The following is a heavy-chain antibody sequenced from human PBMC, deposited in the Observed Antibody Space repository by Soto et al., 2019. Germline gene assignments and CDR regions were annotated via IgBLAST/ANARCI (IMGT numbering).Heavy chain of an antibody. CDR1: GFTFSSYW. Sequence: PGGSLRLSCAASGFTFSSYWMSWVRQAPGKGLEWVANIKQDGSEKYYVDSVKGRFTISRDNAKNSLYLQMNSLRAEDTAVYYCARVPLYGHYGSSGPYYFDYWGQGTLVTVSS. V-gene: IGHV3-7*03. CDR3: ARVPLYGHYGSSGPYYFDY. D-gene: IGHD3-22*01. J-gene: IGHJ4*02. CDR2: IKQDGSEK.